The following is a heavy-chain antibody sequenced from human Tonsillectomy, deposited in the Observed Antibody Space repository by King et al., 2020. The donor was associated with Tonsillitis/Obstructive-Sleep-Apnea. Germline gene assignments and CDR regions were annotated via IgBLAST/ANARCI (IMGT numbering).Heavy chain of an antibody. CDR2: IYWDDDK. J-gene: IGHJ5*02. Sequence: TLKESGPTLVKPTQTLTLTCTFSGFSLSTSGVGVGWIRQPPGKALEWLALIYWDDDKRYSPSLKSRLTITKDTSKNQVVLTMTNLDPVDTATYYCAHSRELLLGSWFDPWGQGTLVTVSS. V-gene: IGHV2-5*02. CDR3: AHSRELLLGSWFDP. CDR1: GFSLSTSGVG. D-gene: IGHD1-26*01.